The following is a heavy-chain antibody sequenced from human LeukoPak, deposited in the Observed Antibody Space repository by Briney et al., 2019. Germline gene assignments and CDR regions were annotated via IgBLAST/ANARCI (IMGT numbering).Heavy chain of an antibody. D-gene: IGHD6-13*01. V-gene: IGHV3-21*01. CDR1: GFAFSSYS. J-gene: IGHJ4*02. CDR2: ISTSSSYT. Sequence: GGSLRLSCAASGFAFSSYSMNWVRQAPGKGLEWVSFISTSSSYTNYADSVKGRFTISRDNAKNSLYLQMNSLRAEDTAVYYCARDEYSSSWYEYWGQGTLVTVSS. CDR3: ARDEYSSSWYEY.